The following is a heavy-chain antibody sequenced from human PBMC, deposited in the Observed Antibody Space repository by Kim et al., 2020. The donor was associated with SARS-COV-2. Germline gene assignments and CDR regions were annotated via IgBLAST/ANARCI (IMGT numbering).Heavy chain of an antibody. Sequence: SETLSLTCAVSGGSISSSNWWSWVRQPPGKGLEWIGEIYHSGSTNYNPSLKSRVTISVDKSKNQFSLKLSSVTAADTAVYYCARGPLYCSSTSCQSDYYYYGMDVWGQGTTVTVSS. CDR2: IYHSGST. J-gene: IGHJ6*02. CDR1: GGSISSSNW. CDR3: ARGPLYCSSTSCQSDYYYYGMDV. V-gene: IGHV4-4*02. D-gene: IGHD2-2*01.